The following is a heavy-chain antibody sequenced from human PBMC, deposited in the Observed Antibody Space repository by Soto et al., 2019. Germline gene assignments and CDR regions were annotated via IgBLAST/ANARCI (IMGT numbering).Heavy chain of an antibody. Sequence: PSQTLSLTCAISGDSVSSNSAAWNWIRQSPSRGLEWLGRTYYRSKWYNDYAVSVKSRITINPDTSKNQFSLQLNSVTPEDTAVYYCARGPSIAVDGTRNWFDPWGQGTLVTVSS. CDR2: TYYRSKWYN. CDR1: GDSVSSNSAA. CDR3: ARGPSIAVDGTRNWFDP. D-gene: IGHD6-19*01. J-gene: IGHJ5*02. V-gene: IGHV6-1*01.